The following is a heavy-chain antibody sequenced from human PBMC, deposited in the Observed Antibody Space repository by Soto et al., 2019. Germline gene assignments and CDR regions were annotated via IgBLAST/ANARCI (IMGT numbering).Heavy chain of an antibody. CDR1: GFTFSNAW. J-gene: IGHJ6*02. CDR2: IKSKTDGGTT. D-gene: IGHD4-4*01. V-gene: IGHV3-15*07. Sequence: PGGSLRLSCAASGFTFSNAWMNWVRQAPGKGLEWVGRIKSKTDGGTTDYAAPVKGRFTISRDDSKNTLYLQMNSLKTEDTAVYYCTTVGSVTTRGPNYYYYYGMDVWGQGTTVTVSS. CDR3: TTVGSVTTRGPNYYYYYGMDV.